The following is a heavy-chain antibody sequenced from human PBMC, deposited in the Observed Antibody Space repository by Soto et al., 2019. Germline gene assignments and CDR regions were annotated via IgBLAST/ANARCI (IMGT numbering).Heavy chain of an antibody. Sequence: GASVKVSCKVSGYTLTELSMHWVRQAPGKGLEWMGGFDPEDGETIYAQKFQGRVTMAEDTSTDTAYMELSSLRSEDTAVYYCATGTPYCSGGSCYGYYGMDVWGQGTTVTVSS. CDR2: FDPEDGET. CDR3: ATGTPYCSGGSCYGYYGMDV. CDR1: GYTLTELS. V-gene: IGHV1-24*01. J-gene: IGHJ6*02. D-gene: IGHD2-15*01.